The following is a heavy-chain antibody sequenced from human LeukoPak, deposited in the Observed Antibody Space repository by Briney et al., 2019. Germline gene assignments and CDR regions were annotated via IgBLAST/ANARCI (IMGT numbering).Heavy chain of an antibody. CDR1: GGSFSGYY. J-gene: IGHJ1*01. D-gene: IGHD2-15*01. CDR2: INHSGST. V-gene: IGHV4-34*01. CDR3: ARGGWLLEYFQH. Sequence: PSETLSLTCAVYGGSFSGYYWSWIRQPPGKGLEWIGEINHSGSTNYNPSLKSRVTMSVDTSKNQFSLKLSSVTAADTAVYYCARGGWLLEYFQHWGQGTLVTVSS.